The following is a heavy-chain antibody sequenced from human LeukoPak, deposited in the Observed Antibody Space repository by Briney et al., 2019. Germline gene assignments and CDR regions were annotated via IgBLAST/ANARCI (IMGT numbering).Heavy chain of an antibody. J-gene: IGHJ3*01. Sequence: PSETLSLTCTVSGYSISSGYYWGWIRQPPGKGPEGIGGIYHSGSSYYNPSLKSRVTLSLGEPKNQFSLKLSSVTAADTAVYYCARDLSSSSNYVDGTFDFWGQGTLVTVSS. CDR1: GYSISSGYY. CDR3: ARDLSSSSNYVDGTFDF. V-gene: IGHV4-38-2*02. CDR2: IYHSGSS. D-gene: IGHD4-11*01.